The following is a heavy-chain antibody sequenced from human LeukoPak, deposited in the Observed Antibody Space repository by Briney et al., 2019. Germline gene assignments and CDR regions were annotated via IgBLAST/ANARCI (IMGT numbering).Heavy chain of an antibody. J-gene: IGHJ4*02. V-gene: IGHV4-34*09. CDR1: GGSFSGYY. Sequence: SETLSLTCAVYGGSFSGYYWSWIRQPPGKGLEWIGEINHSGSTNYNPSLKSRVTISVDTSKNQFSLKLSSVTAADTAVYYCARVLVTTVIEAYYFDYWGQGTLVTVSS. CDR2: INHSGST. CDR3: ARVLVTTVIEAYYFDY. D-gene: IGHD4-17*01.